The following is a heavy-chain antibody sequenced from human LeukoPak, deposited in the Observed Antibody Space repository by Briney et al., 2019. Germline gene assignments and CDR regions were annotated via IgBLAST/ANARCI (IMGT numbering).Heavy chain of an antibody. V-gene: IGHV3-23*01. Sequence: GGSLRLSCAASGFTFSSYAMSWVRQAPGKGLEWVSALSGSGANTYYADSVKGRFTISRDNSKNTLYLQVNSLRAEDTAVYYCAKGYYGNYVAVDCWGQGTLVTVSS. CDR3: AKGYYGNYVAVDC. CDR2: LSGSGANT. J-gene: IGHJ4*02. CDR1: GFTFSSYA. D-gene: IGHD4-11*01.